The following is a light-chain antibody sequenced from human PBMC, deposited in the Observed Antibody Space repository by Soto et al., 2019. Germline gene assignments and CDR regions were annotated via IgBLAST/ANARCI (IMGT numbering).Light chain of an antibody. CDR2: EGS. CDR3: CSYAGSSTFYV. Sequence: QSALTQPASVSGSPGQSITISCTGTSSDVGSYNLVSWYQQHPGKAPKLMIYEGSKRPSGVSNRFSGSKSGNTASLTISGLQAEDEADYYCCSYAGSSTFYVLGNGTKVT. J-gene: IGLJ1*01. V-gene: IGLV2-23*01. CDR1: SSDVGSYNL.